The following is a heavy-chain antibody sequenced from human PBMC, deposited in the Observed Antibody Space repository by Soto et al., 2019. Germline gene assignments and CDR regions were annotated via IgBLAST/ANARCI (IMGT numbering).Heavy chain of an antibody. CDR2: ISSSSSFR. Sequence: PGGSLRLSCASSGFTFTNHNMSWVLQAPVKGLEWVSSISSSSSFRNYADSVKGRFSISRDNDKNLVYLQMDSLRAEDTAVYYCARDPPLSVLVVVATDDFWGQGTLVTVSS. J-gene: IGHJ4*02. CDR3: ARDPPLSVLVVVATDDF. CDR1: GFTFTNHN. V-gene: IGHV3-21*01. D-gene: IGHD2-21*01.